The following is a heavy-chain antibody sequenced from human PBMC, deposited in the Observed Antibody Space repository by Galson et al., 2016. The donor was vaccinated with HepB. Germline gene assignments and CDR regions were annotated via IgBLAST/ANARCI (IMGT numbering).Heavy chain of an antibody. V-gene: IGHV1-18*01. D-gene: IGHD3-10*01. CDR1: GYTFTNYG. J-gene: IGHJ4*02. CDR3: ARSRGAGECFEY. CDR2: ISAYNGNT. Sequence: SVKVSCKASGYTFTNYGISWVRQAPGQGLEWMGWISAYNGNTNYAQKLQDRVTMTTDTSTTTAYMELRSLRSDDTAVYYCARSRGAGECFEYWGQGTQVTVSS.